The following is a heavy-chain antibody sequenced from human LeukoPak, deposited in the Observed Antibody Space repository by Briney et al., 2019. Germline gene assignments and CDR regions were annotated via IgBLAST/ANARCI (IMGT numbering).Heavy chain of an antibody. J-gene: IGHJ4*02. CDR1: SGSISSYY. CDR2: IYYSGST. Sequence: PSETLSLTCTVYSGSISSYYWSWIRQPPGKGLEWIGYIYYSGSTNYNPSLKSRVTISVDTSKNQFSLKLSSVTAADTAVYYCARDTHNCSSTSCSNYFDYWGQGTLVTVSS. V-gene: IGHV4-59*01. D-gene: IGHD2-2*01. CDR3: ARDTHNCSSTSCSNYFDY.